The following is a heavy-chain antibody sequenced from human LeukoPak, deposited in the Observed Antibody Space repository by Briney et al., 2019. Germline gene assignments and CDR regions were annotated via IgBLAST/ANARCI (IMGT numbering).Heavy chain of an antibody. J-gene: IGHJ4*02. CDR2: ISGSGGNT. Sequence: GGSLRLSCSASGFAFSGFAMGWVRQAPGKGLEWVSSISGSGGNTYYADSVEGRFTVSRDNAKNSMYLQMNSLRAEDTAVYYCAREVATSYWGQGTLVTVSS. CDR1: GFAFSGFA. D-gene: IGHD5-12*01. V-gene: IGHV3-23*01. CDR3: AREVATSY.